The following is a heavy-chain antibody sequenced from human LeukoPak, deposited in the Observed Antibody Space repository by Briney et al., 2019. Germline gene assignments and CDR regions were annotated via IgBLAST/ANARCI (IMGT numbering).Heavy chain of an antibody. CDR2: IYYSGST. CDR1: GGSISSYY. CDR3: ARDTVDNDAFDI. J-gene: IGHJ3*02. D-gene: IGHD5-12*01. Sequence: SETLSLTCTVSGGSISSYYWSWIRQPPGKGLEWIGYIYYSGSTNYNPSLKSRVTISVDTSKNRFSLKLSSVTAADTAVYYCARDTVDNDAFDIWGQGTMVTVSS. V-gene: IGHV4-59*01.